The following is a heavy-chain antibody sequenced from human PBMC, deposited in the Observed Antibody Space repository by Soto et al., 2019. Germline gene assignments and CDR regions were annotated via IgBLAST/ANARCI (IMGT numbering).Heavy chain of an antibody. V-gene: IGHV4-34*01. D-gene: IGHD3-10*01. Sequence: SETLSLTCAVYGGSFSGYYWSWIRQPPGKGLEWIGEINHSGSTNYNPSLKSRVTISVDTSKNQFSLKLSSVTAADTAVYYCARGFRYYYGSGRSHYFDYWGQGTLVTVSS. J-gene: IGHJ4*02. CDR2: INHSGST. CDR3: ARGFRYYYGSGRSHYFDY. CDR1: GGSFSGYY.